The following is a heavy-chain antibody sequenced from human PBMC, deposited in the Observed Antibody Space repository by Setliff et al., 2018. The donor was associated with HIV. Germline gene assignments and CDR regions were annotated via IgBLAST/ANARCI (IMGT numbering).Heavy chain of an antibody. Sequence: PSETLSLTCAVSGYSISNGYYWGWLRQSPGKGLEWIGYIYYSGSTYYNPSLKSRVTISVDKSKNQFSLKLSSVTAADTAVYYCGREGEGELPGYWGQGTLVTVSS. V-gene: IGHV4-38-2*02. CDR3: GREGEGELPGY. CDR1: GYSISNGYY. D-gene: IGHD1-7*01. CDR2: IYYSGST. J-gene: IGHJ4*02.